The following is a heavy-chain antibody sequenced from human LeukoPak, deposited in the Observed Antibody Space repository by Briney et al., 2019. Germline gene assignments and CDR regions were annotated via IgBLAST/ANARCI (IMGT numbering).Heavy chain of an antibody. CDR2: IKSKTDGGTT. D-gene: IGHD3-10*01. V-gene: IGHV3-15*01. Sequence: GGSLRLSCAASGFTFSNAWMSWVRQAPGKGLEWVGRIKSKTDGGTTDYAAPVKGRFTISRDDSKNTLYLQMNSLKTEDTAVYYCARPYYASGATYAFDIWGQGTMVTVSS. CDR3: ARPYYASGATYAFDI. J-gene: IGHJ3*02. CDR1: GFTFSNAW.